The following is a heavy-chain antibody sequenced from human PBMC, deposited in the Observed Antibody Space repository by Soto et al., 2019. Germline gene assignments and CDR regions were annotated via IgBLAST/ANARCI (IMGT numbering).Heavy chain of an antibody. CDR1: GGSISSSY. Sequence: QVQLQESGPGLVKPSETLSLTSTVSGGSISSSYWSWIRQPPGKGLEWIGYIYYSGSTNYTPSLTSRVPISVDTSKNQFSLKLSSVTAADTAVYYCARRYGRDFDYWGQGTLVTVSS. V-gene: IGHV4-59*08. CDR3: ARRYGRDFDY. CDR2: IYYSGST. J-gene: IGHJ4*02. D-gene: IGHD4-17*01.